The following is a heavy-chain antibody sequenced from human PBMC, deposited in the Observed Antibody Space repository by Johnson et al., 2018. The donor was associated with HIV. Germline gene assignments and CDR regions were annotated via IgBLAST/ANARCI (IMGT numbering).Heavy chain of an antibody. J-gene: IGHJ3*02. CDR2: ISSSGSTI. CDR3: ARDRDDFWGESENDAFDI. V-gene: IGHV3-11*04. CDR1: GFTVSSNY. D-gene: IGHD3-3*01. Sequence: QVQLVESGGGLVQPGGSLRLSCAASGFTVSSNYMTWVRQAPGKGLEWVSYISSSGSTIYYADSLKGRFTISRDNAKNSLYLQMNSLRAEDTAVYYCARDRDDFWGESENDAFDIWGQGTMVTVSS.